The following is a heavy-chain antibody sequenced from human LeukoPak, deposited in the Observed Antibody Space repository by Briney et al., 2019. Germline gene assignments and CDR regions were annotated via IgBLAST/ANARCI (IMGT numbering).Heavy chain of an antibody. J-gene: IGHJ3*02. CDR3: ATAITYGAFDI. D-gene: IGHD3-10*01. Sequence: SGGSLRLSCAASGFTFSSYEMNWVRQAPGKGLEWVSYISSSGSTIYYADSVRGRFTISRDNAKNSLYLQMNSLRAEDTAVYYCATAITYGAFDIWGQGTMVTVSS. V-gene: IGHV3-48*03. CDR1: GFTFSSYE. CDR2: ISSSGSTI.